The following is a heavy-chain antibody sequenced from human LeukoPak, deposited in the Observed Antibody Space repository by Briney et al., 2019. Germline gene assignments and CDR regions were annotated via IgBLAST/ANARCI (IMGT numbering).Heavy chain of an antibody. CDR2: INPNSGGT. J-gene: IGHJ5*02. Sequence: ASVKVSYKASRYTFTGYYMHWVRQAPGQGREWMGWINPNSGGTNYAHKFHGRGTITRDTSISTASMDLSRRRSDDTAVYYCAREGYCSSTSCLIYTQNWFDPWGQGTLVTVSS. D-gene: IGHD2-2*01. V-gene: IGHV1-2*07. CDR3: AREGYCSSTSCLIYTQNWFDP. CDR1: RYTFTGYY.